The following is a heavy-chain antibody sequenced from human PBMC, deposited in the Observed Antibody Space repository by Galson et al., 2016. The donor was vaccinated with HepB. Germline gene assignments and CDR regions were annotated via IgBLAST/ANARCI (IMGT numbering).Heavy chain of an antibody. V-gene: IGHV3-53*01. CDR1: GFSVSSHY. J-gene: IGHJ6*03. CDR2: IYNSGRT. D-gene: IGHD3-16*01. Sequence: SLRLSCAASGFSVSSHYMNWVRQAPGRGREWVSIIYNSGRTYYADSVKGRFTIPRDNSKNTLYLQMNRLRAEDTAVYYCARDREGAEAATSLGLGFYYHYYMDVWGTGTTVTVSS. CDR3: ARDREGAEAATSLGLGFYYHYYMDV.